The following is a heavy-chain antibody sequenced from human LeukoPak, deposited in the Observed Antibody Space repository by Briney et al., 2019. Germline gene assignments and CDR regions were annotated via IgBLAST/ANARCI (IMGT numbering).Heavy chain of an antibody. CDR1: GFTFSNYG. CDR3: ASLLVGGPDH. V-gene: IGHV3-30*02. J-gene: IGHJ5*02. CDR2: IRYERSNK. Sequence: SGGSLRLSCAASGFTFSNYGMHWVRQAPGKGLEWVAFIRYERSNKYYADSVKGRFTISRDDSKNTLYLQVNSLRAEDTAVYYCASLLVGGPDHWGQGTLVTASS. D-gene: IGHD1-26*01.